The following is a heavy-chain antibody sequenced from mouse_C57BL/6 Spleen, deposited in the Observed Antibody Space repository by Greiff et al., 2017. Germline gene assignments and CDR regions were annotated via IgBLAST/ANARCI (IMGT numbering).Heavy chain of an antibody. D-gene: IGHD1-1*01. J-gene: IGHJ1*03. V-gene: IGHV2-5*01. CDR3: AKNTEFDYYGSSYVGYFDV. Sequence: QVQLQQSGPGLVQPSQSLSITCTVSGFSLTSYGVHWVRQSPGKGLEWLGVIWRGGSTDYNAAFMSRLSITKDNSKSQVFFKMNSLQADDTAIYYCAKNTEFDYYGSSYVGYFDVWGTGTTVTVSS. CDR1: GFSLTSYG. CDR2: IWRGGST.